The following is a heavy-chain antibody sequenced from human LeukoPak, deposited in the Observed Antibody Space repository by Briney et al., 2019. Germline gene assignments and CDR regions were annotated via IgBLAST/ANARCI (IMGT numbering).Heavy chain of an antibody. V-gene: IGHV3-9*01. CDR1: GFTFDDYA. D-gene: IGHD3-22*01. Sequence: GGSLRLSCAASGFTFDDYAMHWVRHAPGKGLEWVSGISWNSGSIVYADSVKGRFTISRDNAKNSLYLQMNSLRAEDTALYYCAKDMDYYYDSSGYSKRQNDAFDIWGQGTMVTVSS. CDR3: AKDMDYYYDSSGYSKRQNDAFDI. CDR2: ISWNSGSI. J-gene: IGHJ3*02.